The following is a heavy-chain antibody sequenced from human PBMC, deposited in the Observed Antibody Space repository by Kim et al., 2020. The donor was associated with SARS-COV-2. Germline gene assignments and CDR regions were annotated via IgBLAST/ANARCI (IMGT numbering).Heavy chain of an antibody. J-gene: IGHJ6*02. Sequence: GGSLRLSCAASGFTFSSYAMSWVRQAPGKGLEWVSAISGSGGSTYYADSVKGRFTISRDNSKNTLYLQMNSLRAEDTAVYYCAKRRYDILTGYPLGGYYGMDVWGQGTTVTVSS. CDR1: GFTFSSYA. CDR2: ISGSGGST. V-gene: IGHV3-23*01. CDR3: AKRRYDILTGYPLGGYYGMDV. D-gene: IGHD3-9*01.